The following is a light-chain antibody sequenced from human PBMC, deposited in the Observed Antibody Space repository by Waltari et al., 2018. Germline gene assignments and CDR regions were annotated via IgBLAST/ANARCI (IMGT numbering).Light chain of an antibody. J-gene: IGLJ2*01. CDR3: TSYAGSHNWV. Sequence: QSALPQPPSASGSPGQSVTISCTGTSSDVGGSNYVSWYQHHPGTAPTLMISEVNKRPAGVPDLFAGSKSGNTAFLTVSGLQADDEADYYCTSYAGSHNWVFGGGTKLTVL. CDR1: SSDVGGSNY. V-gene: IGLV2-8*01. CDR2: EVN.